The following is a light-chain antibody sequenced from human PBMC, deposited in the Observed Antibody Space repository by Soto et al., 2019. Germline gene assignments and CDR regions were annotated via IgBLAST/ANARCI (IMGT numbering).Light chain of an antibody. CDR3: QQYNSYSQT. CDR1: RSVDTW. Sequence: DIQMTQSPSTLSASVGDRVIVTCRASRSVDTWLAWYQQKPGKAPKLLIYKASTLESGVPSRFSGSGSGTEFTLTISSLQPDDFATYYCQQYNSYSQTFDQGTKVELK. J-gene: IGKJ1*01. CDR2: KAS. V-gene: IGKV1-5*03.